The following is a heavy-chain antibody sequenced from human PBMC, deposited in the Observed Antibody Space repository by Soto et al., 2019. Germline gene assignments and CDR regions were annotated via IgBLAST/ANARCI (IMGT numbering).Heavy chain of an antibody. CDR1: GGTFSSYT. Sequence: QVQLVQSGAEVKKPGSSVKVSCKASGGTFSSYTISWVRQAPGQGLEWMGRIIPILGIANYAQKYQGRVTITADKATSTADMELSSLRSEDTAVYYCVWFRELSRDDYWGQGTLVTVSS. J-gene: IGHJ4*02. CDR2: IIPILGIA. D-gene: IGHD3-10*01. V-gene: IGHV1-69*02. CDR3: VWFRELSRDDY.